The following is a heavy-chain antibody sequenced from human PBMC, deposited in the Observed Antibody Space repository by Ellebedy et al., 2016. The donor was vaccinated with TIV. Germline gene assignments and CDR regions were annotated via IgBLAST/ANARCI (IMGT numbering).Heavy chain of an antibody. D-gene: IGHD4-17*01. CDR1: GFTFSSYA. J-gene: IGHJ4*02. CDR3: AKRSLDYGDYAY. V-gene: IGHV3-23*01. CDR2: ISGSGGST. Sequence: PGGSLRLSCAASGFTFSSYAMSRVRKAPGKGLEWVSAISGSGGSTYYADSVKGRFTISRDNSKNTLYLQLNSLRAEDTAVYYCAKRSLDYGDYAYWGQGTLVTVSS.